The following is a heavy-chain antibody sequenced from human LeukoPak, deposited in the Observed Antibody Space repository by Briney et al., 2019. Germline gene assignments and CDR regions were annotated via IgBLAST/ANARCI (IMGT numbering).Heavy chain of an antibody. D-gene: IGHD3-10*01. J-gene: IGHJ5*02. CDR3: ARDFGSGADQ. CDR2: ISYDGSNK. V-gene: IGHV3-30-3*01. Sequence: PGGSLRLSCAASGFTFSTYAMHWVRQAPGKGLEWVAVISYDGSNKYYADSVKGRFTISRDNSKNTLYLQMNSLRVEDTALYYCARDFGSGADQWGQGTLVIVSS. CDR1: GFTFSTYA.